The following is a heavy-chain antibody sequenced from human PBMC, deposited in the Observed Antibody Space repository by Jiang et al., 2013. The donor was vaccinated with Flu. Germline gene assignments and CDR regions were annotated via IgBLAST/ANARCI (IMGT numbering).Heavy chain of an antibody. D-gene: IGHD3-10*01. J-gene: IGHJ6*02. V-gene: IGHV4-34*01. CDR3: ARHSGRDTSGSGMDV. Sequence: YYWSWIRQPPGKGLEWIGKINHSGSTNYNPSLKSRVTISVDTSKNQFSLKLSSVTAADTAVYYCARHSGRDTSGSGMDVWGQGTTVTVSS. CDR2: INHSGST. CDR1: YY.